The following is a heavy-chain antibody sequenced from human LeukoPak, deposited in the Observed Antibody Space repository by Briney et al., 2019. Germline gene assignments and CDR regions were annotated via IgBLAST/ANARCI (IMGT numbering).Heavy chain of an antibody. CDR2: ISYDGSNK. D-gene: IGHD2-2*01. J-gene: IGHJ4*02. Sequence: GGSLRLSCAASGFTFSSYGMSWVRQAPGKGLEWVAVISYDGSNKYYADSVKGRFTISRDNSKNTLYLQMNSLRAEDTAVYYCAKGMTGYCSSTSCYVPFDYWGQGTLVTVSS. CDR3: AKGMTGYCSSTSCYVPFDY. CDR1: GFTFSSYG. V-gene: IGHV3-30*18.